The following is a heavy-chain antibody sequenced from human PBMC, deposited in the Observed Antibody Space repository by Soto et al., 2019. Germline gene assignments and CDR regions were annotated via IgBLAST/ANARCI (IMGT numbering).Heavy chain of an antibody. V-gene: IGHV1-46*01. CDR3: GRGTVVARYFHFALDV. CDR1: EYTFTNYY. Sequence: QVRLVQSGAEVKEPGASVKISCKASEYTFTNYYIHWVRQAPGQGLEWMGVINPSGGSTNFAQKFQGRVTMTRDTSTSTVYMELSSLRSEDTALYYCGRGTVVARYFHFALDVWGQGTTVTVSS. J-gene: IGHJ6*02. D-gene: IGHD2-15*01. CDR2: INPSGGST.